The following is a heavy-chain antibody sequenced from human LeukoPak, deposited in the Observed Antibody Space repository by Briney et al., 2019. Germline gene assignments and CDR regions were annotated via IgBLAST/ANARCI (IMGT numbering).Heavy chain of an antibody. J-gene: IGHJ4*02. CDR2: INHSGST. Sequence: PGGSLRLSCAASGFTFSSYAMHWVRQPPGKGLEWIGEINHSGSTNYNPSLKSRVTISVDTSKNQFSLKLSSVTAADTAVYYCARGYGPVDYWGQGTLVTVSS. CDR3: ARGYGPVDY. CDR1: GFTFSSYA. V-gene: IGHV4-34*01. D-gene: IGHD3-10*01.